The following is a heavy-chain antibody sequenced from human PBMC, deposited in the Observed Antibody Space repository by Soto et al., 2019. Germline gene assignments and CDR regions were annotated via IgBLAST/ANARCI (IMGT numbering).Heavy chain of an antibody. CDR3: ASSGGGEDY. D-gene: IGHD3-16*01. CDR1: GGSISSSHW. J-gene: IGHJ4*02. CDR2: IYHSGST. V-gene: IGHV4-4*02. Sequence: QVQLQESGPGLVKPSGTLSLSCAVSGGSISSSHWWTWVRQPPGKGLEWIGEIYHSGSTNYNPSLKRRVTISVDTSRNQFSLNPSPVAPADTAVYYCASSGGGEDYWGQGILVTVSS.